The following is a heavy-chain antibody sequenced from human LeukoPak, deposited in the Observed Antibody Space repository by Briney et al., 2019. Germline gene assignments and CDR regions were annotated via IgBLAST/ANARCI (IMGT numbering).Heavy chain of an antibody. D-gene: IGHD3-16*02. V-gene: IGHV1-2*02. J-gene: IGHJ4*02. CDR1: GYTFTGYY. CDR3: ARDGRLGELSLDY. Sequence: ASVKVCCKASGYTFTGYYMHWVRQAPGQELEWMGWINPNSGGTNYAQKFQGRVTITADESTSTADMELSSLRSEETAVYYCARDGRLGELSLDYWGQGTLVTVSS. CDR2: INPNSGGT.